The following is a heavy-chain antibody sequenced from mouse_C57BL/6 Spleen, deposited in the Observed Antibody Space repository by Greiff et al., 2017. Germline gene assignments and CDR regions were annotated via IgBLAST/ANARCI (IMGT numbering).Heavy chain of an antibody. J-gene: IGHJ4*01. D-gene: IGHD1-1*01. CDR1: GFNIKDYY. V-gene: IGHV14-1*01. CDR2: IDPEDGDT. Sequence: EVQLQQSGAELVRPGASVKLSCTASGFNIKDYYMHWVKQRPEQGLEWIGRIDPEDGDTEYAPKFQGKATMTAETSSNTAYLQLSSLTSEDTAVYYCTTTTDYYAMDYWGQGTSVTVSS. CDR3: TTTTDYYAMDY.